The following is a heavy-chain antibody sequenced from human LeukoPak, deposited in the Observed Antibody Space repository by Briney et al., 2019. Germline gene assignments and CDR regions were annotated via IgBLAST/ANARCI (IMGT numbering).Heavy chain of an antibody. CDR2: IRYDGSNK. D-gene: IGHD6-13*01. V-gene: IGHV3-30*02. J-gene: IGHJ4*02. CDR3: AKDSRSLAAAGEVDF. Sequence: GGSLRLSCAASGFTFSSYGMHWVRQAPGKGLEWVAFIRYDGSNKYFADSVKGRFTISRDNSRNTVYLQMNSLRAEDTAVYYCAKDSRSLAAAGEVDFWGQGTLVTVSS. CDR1: GFTFSSYG.